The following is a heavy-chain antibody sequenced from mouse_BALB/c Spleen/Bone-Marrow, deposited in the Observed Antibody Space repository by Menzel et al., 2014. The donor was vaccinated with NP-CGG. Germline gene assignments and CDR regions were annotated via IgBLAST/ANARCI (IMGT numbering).Heavy chain of an antibody. J-gene: IGHJ1*01. V-gene: IGHV14-3*02. CDR2: IDPANGNT. CDR1: GFNIKDTY. Sequence: EVKLMESGAELVKPGASVKLSCTASGFNIKDTYMHWVKQRPEQGLEWIGRIDPANGNTKYDPKFQGKATITADTSSNTAYVQLSSLTSEDTAVYYCTSYKYGWYFDVWGAGTTVTVSS. CDR3: TSYKYGWYFDV. D-gene: IGHD2-14*01.